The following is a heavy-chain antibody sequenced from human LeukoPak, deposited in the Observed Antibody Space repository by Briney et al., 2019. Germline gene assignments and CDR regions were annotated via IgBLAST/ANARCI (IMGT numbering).Heavy chain of an antibody. CDR1: GYSISSGYY. CDR3: ARDVAVAGASDY. J-gene: IGHJ4*02. Sequence: SETLSLTCTVSGYSISSGYYWGWIRQPPGKGLEWIGSIYHSGSTYYNPSLKSRVTISVDTSKNQFSLKLSSVTASDTAGYYCARDVAVAGASDYWGQGTPVTASS. D-gene: IGHD6-19*01. CDR2: IYHSGST. V-gene: IGHV4-38-2*02.